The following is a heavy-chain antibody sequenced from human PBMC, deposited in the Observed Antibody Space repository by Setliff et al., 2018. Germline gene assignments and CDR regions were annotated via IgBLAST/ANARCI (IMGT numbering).Heavy chain of an antibody. CDR3: ARDGGEY. CDR1: GFTFSSYA. Sequence: GESLKISCAASGFTFSSYAMSWVRQAPGKGLEWVSAISGSGGSTYYADSVKGRFTISRDNAKNSLYLQMNSLRAEDTAVYYCARDGGEYWGQGTLVTVSS. J-gene: IGHJ4*02. D-gene: IGHD3-16*01. CDR2: ISGSGGST. V-gene: IGHV3-23*01.